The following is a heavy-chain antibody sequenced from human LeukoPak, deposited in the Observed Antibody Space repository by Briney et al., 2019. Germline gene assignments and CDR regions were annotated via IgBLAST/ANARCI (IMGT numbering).Heavy chain of an antibody. CDR2: IYHSGST. D-gene: IGHD1-26*01. V-gene: IGHV4-38-2*02. CDR3: ARDPYSGSYGSGRDAFDI. J-gene: IGHJ3*02. CDR1: GYSISSGYY. Sequence: PSETLSLTCTVSGYSISSGYYWGWIRQPPGKGLEWIGSIYHSGSTYYNPSLKSRVTISVDTSKNQFSLKLSSVTAADTAVYYCARDPYSGSYGSGRDAFDIWGQGTMVTVSS.